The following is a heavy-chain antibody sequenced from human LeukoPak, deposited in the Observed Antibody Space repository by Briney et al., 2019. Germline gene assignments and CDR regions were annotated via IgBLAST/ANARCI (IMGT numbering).Heavy chain of an antibody. CDR3: ASETYYGSGSYYSDDAFDI. J-gene: IGHJ3*02. CDR2: IYHSGST. D-gene: IGHD3-10*01. V-gene: IGHV4-34*01. CDR1: GGSFGGYY. Sequence: SETLSLTCAVYGGSFGGYYWSWIRQPPGKGLEWIGSIYHSGSTYYNPSLKSRVTISVDTSKNQFSLKLSSVTAADTAVYYCASETYYGSGSYYSDDAFDIWGQGTMVTVSS.